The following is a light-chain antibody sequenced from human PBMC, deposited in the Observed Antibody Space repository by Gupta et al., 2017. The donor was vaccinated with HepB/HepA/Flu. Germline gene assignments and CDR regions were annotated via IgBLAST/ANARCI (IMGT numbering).Light chain of an antibody. J-gene: IGLJ3*02. CDR3: SSYTSSSNWV. CDR2: DVS. V-gene: IGLV2-14*01. CDR1: SSDVGGYNY. Sequence: QSALTQPASVSGSPGQSIPISCTGTSSDVGGYNYVSWYQQHPGKAPKLMIYDVSNRPSGVSNRFSGSKSGNTASLTISGLQAEDEADYYCSSYTSSSNWVFGGGTKLTVL.